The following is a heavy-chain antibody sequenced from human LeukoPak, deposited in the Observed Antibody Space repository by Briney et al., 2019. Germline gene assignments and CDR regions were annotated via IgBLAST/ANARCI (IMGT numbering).Heavy chain of an antibody. D-gene: IGHD4-23*01. CDR1: GGSISAYY. J-gene: IGHJ6*03. CDR3: ARVWTVVPLHMDV. CDR2: IYYSGNT. V-gene: IGHV4-59*01. Sequence: SETLSLTCTVSGGSISAYYWGWIRQPPGKGLEWIGYIYYSGNTNYNPSFRSRVTISIDTSKNQFSLKLSSVTAADTAVYYCARVWTVVPLHMDVWGKGTTVTVSS.